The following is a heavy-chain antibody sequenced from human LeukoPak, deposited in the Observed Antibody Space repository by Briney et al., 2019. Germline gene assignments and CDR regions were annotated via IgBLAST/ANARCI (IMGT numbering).Heavy chain of an antibody. CDR3: ARWGFYDSSGYLAY. CDR1: GGSISSYY. V-gene: IGHV4-4*07. J-gene: IGHJ4*02. Sequence: SETLSLTCTVSGGSISSYYWSWIRQPAGKGLEWIGRIYTSGSTNYNPSLKSRVTMSVDTSKNRFSLKLSSVTAADTAVYYCARWGFYDSSGYLAYWGQGTLVTVSS. CDR2: IYTSGST. D-gene: IGHD3-22*01.